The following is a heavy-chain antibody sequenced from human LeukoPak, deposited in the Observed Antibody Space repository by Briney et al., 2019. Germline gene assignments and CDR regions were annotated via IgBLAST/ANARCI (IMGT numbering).Heavy chain of an antibody. CDR3: AKDLGNYYGSGSQLSAGFDY. V-gene: IGHV3-23*01. CDR2: ISGSGGST. CDR1: GFTFSSYA. D-gene: IGHD3-10*01. Sequence: GGSLRLSCAASGFTFSSYAMSWVRQAPGKGLEWVSAISGSGGSTYYADSVKGRFTISRDNSKNTLYLQMNSLRAEDTAVYYCAKDLGNYYGSGSQLSAGFDYWGQGTLVTVSS. J-gene: IGHJ4*02.